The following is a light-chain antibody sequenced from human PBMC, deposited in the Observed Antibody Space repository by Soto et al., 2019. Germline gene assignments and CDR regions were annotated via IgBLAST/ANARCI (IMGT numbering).Light chain of an antibody. Sequence: QSVLTQPASVSGSPGQSITISCTGTSSDVGGYNYVSWYQQYPGKAPKLMIYQVTNRPSGVSNRFSGSRSGNTASLTISGLQAEDEADYYCSSYTDSSNYVFGTGTKLTVL. V-gene: IGLV2-14*01. CDR2: QVT. CDR1: SSDVGGYNY. CDR3: SSYTDSSNYV. J-gene: IGLJ1*01.